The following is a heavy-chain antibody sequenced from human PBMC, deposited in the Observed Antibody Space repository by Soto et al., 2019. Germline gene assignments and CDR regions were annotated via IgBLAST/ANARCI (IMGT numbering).Heavy chain of an antibody. Sequence: PSETLSLTCAVYGGSFSGYYWTWIRQPPGTGLEWIGEINHSGSTNYNPSLKSRVTISVDTSKNQFSLKLTSVTAADTAVYYCARDKITGLFNYWGQGTLVTVSS. CDR2: INHSGST. D-gene: IGHD2-8*02. V-gene: IGHV4-34*01. CDR1: GGSFSGYY. J-gene: IGHJ4*02. CDR3: ARDKITGLFNY.